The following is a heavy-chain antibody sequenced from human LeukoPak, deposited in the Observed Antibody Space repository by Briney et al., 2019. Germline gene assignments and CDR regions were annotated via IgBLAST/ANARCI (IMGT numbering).Heavy chain of an antibody. CDR2: INFDGSVK. V-gene: IGHV3-74*01. Sequence: GGSLRLSCVASGITFNRHWMHDVRQARGKGLVWVASINFDGSVKTYADSVKGQFTISRDNAKNTLYVQMNSLTAEDTAVYYCATEGPHKFDYWGLGTLVTVSS. CDR3: ATEGPHKFDY. J-gene: IGHJ4*02. CDR1: GITFNRHW.